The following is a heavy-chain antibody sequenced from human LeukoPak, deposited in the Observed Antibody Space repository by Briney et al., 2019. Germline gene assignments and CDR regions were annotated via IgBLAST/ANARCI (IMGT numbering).Heavy chain of an antibody. CDR1: GYTFTSYA. J-gene: IGHJ6*02. V-gene: IGHV1-3*01. CDR2: INAGNGNT. CDR3: ARDIEWLRSGGMDV. D-gene: IGHD5-12*01. Sequence: ASVKVSCKASGYTFTSYAMHWVRQAPGQRLEWMGWINAGNGNTKYSQKFQGRVTITRDTSASTAYMELSSLRSEDTAVYYCARDIEWLRSGGMDVWGQGTTVTVSS.